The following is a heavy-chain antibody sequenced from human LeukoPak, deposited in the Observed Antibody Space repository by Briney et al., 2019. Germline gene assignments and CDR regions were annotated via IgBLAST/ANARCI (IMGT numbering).Heavy chain of an antibody. CDR2: VNADGGNT. CDR1: GFTFDNYR. CDR3: TKRVKYGGTWDHFAD. J-gene: IGHJ4*02. Sequence: GSLRLSCAASGFTFDNYRMSWVRQAPGKGLEWVSTVNADGGNTYYADSVKGRLTISRDNSKSTLILQMNSLRVEDTALYYCTKRVKYGGTWDHFADWGQGTLVTVSS. V-gene: IGHV3-23*01. D-gene: IGHD1-26*01.